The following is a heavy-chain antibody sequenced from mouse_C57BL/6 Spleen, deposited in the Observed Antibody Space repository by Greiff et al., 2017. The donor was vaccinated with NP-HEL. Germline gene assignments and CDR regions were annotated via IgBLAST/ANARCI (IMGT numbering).Heavy chain of an antibody. V-gene: IGHV5-16*01. CDR3: ARALRRGFDY. J-gene: IGHJ2*01. D-gene: IGHD1-1*01. CDR1: GFTFSDYY. Sequence: DVKLVESEGGLVQPGSSMKLSCTASGFTFSDYYMAWVRQVPEKGLEWVANINYDGSSTYYLDSLKSRFIISRDNAKNILYLQMSSLKSEDTATYYCARALRRGFDYWGQGTTLTVSS. CDR2: INYDGSST.